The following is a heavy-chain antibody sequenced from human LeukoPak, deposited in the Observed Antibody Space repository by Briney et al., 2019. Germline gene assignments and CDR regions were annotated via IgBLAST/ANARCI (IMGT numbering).Heavy chain of an antibody. CDR2: INPSSGAT. CDR3: ARGGQIYDYVWGSYLEF. CDR1: GYTFTASY. J-gene: IGHJ4*02. V-gene: IGHV1-2*02. Sequence: ASVKVSCKVSGYTFTASYIHWVRQAPGQGLEWMGWINPSSGATNSAQKFLGRVTMTRDTSMSTAYMELSSLTSDDTAVYYCARGGQIYDYVWGSYLEFWGQGTLVTVSS. D-gene: IGHD3-16*02.